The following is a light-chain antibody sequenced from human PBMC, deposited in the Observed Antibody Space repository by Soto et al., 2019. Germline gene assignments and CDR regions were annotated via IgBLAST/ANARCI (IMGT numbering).Light chain of an antibody. Sequence: QSALTQPPSASGSPGQSVTISCTGTSSDVGGYNYVSWYQQHPGKPPKLMIYEVSKRPSGVPDRFSGSKSGNTASLTVSGLQAEDDADYFCSSYAGSNNFVVFGGGTKLTVL. CDR3: SSYAGSNNFVV. CDR2: EVS. CDR1: SSDVGGYNY. V-gene: IGLV2-8*01. J-gene: IGLJ2*01.